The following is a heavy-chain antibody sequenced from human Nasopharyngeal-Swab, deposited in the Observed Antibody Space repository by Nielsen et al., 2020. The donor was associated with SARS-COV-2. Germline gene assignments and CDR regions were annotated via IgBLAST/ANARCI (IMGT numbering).Heavy chain of an antibody. Sequence: GSLKISCAASGFTFDDYTMHWVRQAPGKGLEWVSLISWDGGSTYYADSVKGRFTISRDNSKNSLYLQMNSLRTEDTALYYCAKSSAARSDYYYYYYMDVWGKGTTVTVSS. V-gene: IGHV3-43*01. CDR3: AKSSAARSDYYYYYYMDV. CDR1: GFTFDDYT. J-gene: IGHJ6*03. CDR2: ISWDGGST. D-gene: IGHD6-6*01.